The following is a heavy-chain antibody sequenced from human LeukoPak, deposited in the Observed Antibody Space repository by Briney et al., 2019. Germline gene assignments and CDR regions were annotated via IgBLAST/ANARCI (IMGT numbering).Heavy chain of an antibody. V-gene: IGHV4-59*01. Sequence: SETLPLTCTVSGGSISSYYWSWIRQPPGKGLEWIGYIYYSGSTNYNPSLKSRVTISVDTSKNQFSLKLSSVTAADTAMYYCARVEAYDSSGYYRAEYFQHWGQGTLVTVSS. CDR1: GGSISSYY. J-gene: IGHJ1*01. D-gene: IGHD3-22*01. CDR2: IYYSGST. CDR3: ARVEAYDSSGYYRAEYFQH.